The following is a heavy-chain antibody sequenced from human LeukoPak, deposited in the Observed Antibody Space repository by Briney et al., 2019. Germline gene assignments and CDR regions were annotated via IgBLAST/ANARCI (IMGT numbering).Heavy chain of an antibody. V-gene: IGHV3-23*01. Sequence: GGSLRLSCAASGFTFSSYSMNWVRQAPGKGLEWVSSISNSGGSTYHADSVKGRFTISRDNSKNTLYLQMNSLRAEDTAVYYCAKGPLRGVVPAANFDYWGQGTLVTVSS. J-gene: IGHJ4*02. D-gene: IGHD2-2*01. CDR2: ISNSGGST. CDR3: AKGPLRGVVPAANFDY. CDR1: GFTFSSYS.